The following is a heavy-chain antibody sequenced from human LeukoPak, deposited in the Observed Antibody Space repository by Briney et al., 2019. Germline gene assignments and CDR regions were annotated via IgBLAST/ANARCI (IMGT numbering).Heavy chain of an antibody. Sequence: SETLSLTCTVSGDSLSTYSWSWLRQPPVKGLEYIGYIYYSGSTNYNPSLKSRVTMSVDTSKNQFSLKLNSVTAADTAVYYCVGEKNYWGTPYWGQGTLVTVSS. CDR1: GDSLSTYS. CDR2: IYYSGST. D-gene: IGHD1-7*01. CDR3: VGEKNYWGTPY. V-gene: IGHV4-59*08. J-gene: IGHJ4*02.